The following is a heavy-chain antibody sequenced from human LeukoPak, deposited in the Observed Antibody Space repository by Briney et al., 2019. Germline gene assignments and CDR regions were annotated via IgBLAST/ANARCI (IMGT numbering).Heavy chain of an antibody. CDR2: INPNSGGT. CDR1: GYTFTGYC. J-gene: IGHJ4*02. V-gene: IGHV1-2*02. CDR3: ARTEVYYDSSGYYYAAFDY. D-gene: IGHD3-22*01. Sequence: ASVKVSCKASGYTFTGYCMHWVRQAPGQGLEWMGWINPNSGGTNYAQKFQGRVTITTDESTSTAYMELSSLRSEDTAVYYCARTEVYYDSSGYYYAAFDYWGQGTLVTVSS.